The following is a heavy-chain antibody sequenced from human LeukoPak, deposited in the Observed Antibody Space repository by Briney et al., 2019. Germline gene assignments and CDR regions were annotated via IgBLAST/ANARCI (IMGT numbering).Heavy chain of an antibody. J-gene: IGHJ3*02. V-gene: IGHV3-9*01. Sequence: PGGSLRLSCAASGFTFDDYAMYWVRQAPGKGLEWVSSISWNSGSIGYADSVKGRFTISRYNAKNSLYLQINSLRAEDTALYYCAKDIVLSSSGRGAFDIWGQGTMVTVSS. CDR2: ISWNSGSI. CDR1: GFTFDDYA. CDR3: AKDIVLSSSGRGAFDI. D-gene: IGHD6-19*01.